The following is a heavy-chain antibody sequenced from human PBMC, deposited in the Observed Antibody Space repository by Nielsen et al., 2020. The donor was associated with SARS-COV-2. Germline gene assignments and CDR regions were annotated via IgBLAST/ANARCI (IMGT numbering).Heavy chain of an antibody. D-gene: IGHD3-3*02. J-gene: IGHJ5*02. V-gene: IGHV1-18*04. CDR1: GYTFTSYG. CDR3: ARVVSALLVNWFDP. CDR2: IGAYNGNT. Sequence: ASVKVSCKASGYTFTSYGISWVRQAPGQGLEWMGWIGAYNGNTNYAQKLQGRVTMTTDTSTSTAYMELRSLRSDDTAVYYCARVVSALLVNWFDPWSQGTLVTVSS.